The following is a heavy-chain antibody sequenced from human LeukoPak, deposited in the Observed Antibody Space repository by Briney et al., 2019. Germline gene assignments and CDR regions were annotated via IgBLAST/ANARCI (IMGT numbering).Heavy chain of an antibody. CDR3: ARQGTGGTQWPIDY. CDR2: ISGSGGNT. D-gene: IGHD6-19*01. Sequence: GGSLRLSCAASGFIFSSKAMSWVRQAPQKGLEWVSGISGSGGNTNSADSVKGRFTISRDNSKNTLYLQMNSLRAEDTAVYYCARQGTGGTQWPIDYWGQGTLVTVSS. CDR1: GFIFSSKA. V-gene: IGHV3-23*01. J-gene: IGHJ4*02.